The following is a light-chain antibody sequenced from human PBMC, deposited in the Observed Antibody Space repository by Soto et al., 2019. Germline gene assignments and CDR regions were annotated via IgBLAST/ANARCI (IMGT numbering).Light chain of an antibody. CDR3: SSYTSSSTLLYV. CDR1: SSDVGGYNY. Sequence: QSALTQPASVSGSPGQSITISCTGTSSDVGGYNYVSWYQQHQGKAHKLMIYDVSIRPSGVSNRFSGSKSGNTASLTISGLQAEDEADYYCSSYTSSSTLLYVFGTGTKLTVL. CDR2: DVS. V-gene: IGLV2-14*01. J-gene: IGLJ1*01.